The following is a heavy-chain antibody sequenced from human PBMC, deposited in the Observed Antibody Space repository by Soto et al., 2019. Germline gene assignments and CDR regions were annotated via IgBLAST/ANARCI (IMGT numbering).Heavy chain of an antibody. D-gene: IGHD3-10*01. J-gene: IGHJ4*02. CDR2: IYTSGST. Sequence: QVQLQESGPGLVKPSETLSLTCTVSGGAISTYYWSWIRQPAGKGLEWIGRIYTSGSTNYNPSLKSRVTRSVDTSKNQCSLTLTSVTAADTAVYYCAGDKAVWFGEFAYYFDYWGQGTLVTVSS. V-gene: IGHV4-4*07. CDR1: GGAISTYY. CDR3: AGDKAVWFGEFAYYFDY.